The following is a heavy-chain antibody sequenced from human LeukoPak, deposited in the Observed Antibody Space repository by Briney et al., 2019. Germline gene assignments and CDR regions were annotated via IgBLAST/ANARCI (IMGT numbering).Heavy chain of an antibody. Sequence: GGSLRPSCAAPGITFSTYILTWVRQSPGKGLEWGSSIGTSTSYIYYAYSVKGRITISRDNANTSLYLKMNSLRAEDTAVYYCARPRRDGYNLFDYWGQGTLVTVSS. J-gene: IGHJ4*02. D-gene: IGHD5-24*01. CDR1: GITFSTYI. V-gene: IGHV3-21*01. CDR3: ARPRRDGYNLFDY. CDR2: IGTSTSYI.